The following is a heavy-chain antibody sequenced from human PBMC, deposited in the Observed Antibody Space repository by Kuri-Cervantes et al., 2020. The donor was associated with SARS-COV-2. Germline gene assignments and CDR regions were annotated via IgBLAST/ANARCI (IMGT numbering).Heavy chain of an antibody. CDR3: ARHWATMVRGVTYYYCMDV. V-gene: IGHV4-59*08. D-gene: IGHD3-10*01. Sequence: SQTLSLTCTVSGGSISSYYWSWVRQPPGKGLEWIGYIYYSVSTNYNPSLKSRVTISVDTSKNQFSLKLSSVTAADTAVYYCARHWATMVRGVTYYYCMDVWGQGTTVTVSS. CDR1: GGSISSYY. CDR2: IYYSVST. J-gene: IGHJ6*02.